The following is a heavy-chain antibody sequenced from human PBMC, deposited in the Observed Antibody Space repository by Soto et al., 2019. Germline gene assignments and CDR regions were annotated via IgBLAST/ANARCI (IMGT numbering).Heavy chain of an antibody. V-gene: IGHV3-11*05. CDR3: ARGLDGIDV. D-gene: IGHD4-17*01. CDR2: ITHRGDYT. J-gene: IGHJ6*02. Sequence: QVQLVESGGGLVKPGGSLRLSCAASGLTFSDYYMSGIRQAPGKGLEWVSYITHRGDYTKYADSVQGRFTISRDSAKNSLYLRMTSRRAGDTAVYYCARGLDGIDVWGQGTTVIVSS. CDR1: GLTFSDYY.